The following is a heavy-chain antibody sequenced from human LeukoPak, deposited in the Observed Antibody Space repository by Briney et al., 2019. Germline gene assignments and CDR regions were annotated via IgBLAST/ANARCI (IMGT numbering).Heavy chain of an antibody. J-gene: IGHJ5*02. V-gene: IGHV5-51*01. CDR2: IYPGDSDT. D-gene: IGHD6-6*01. Sequence: GESLKISCKGSGYSFTTHWIAWVRQMPGKGLEWMGIIYPGDSDTTYSPSFQGQVSISVDKSISTAYLQWSSLKASDTAMYYCARQVTQSLASHRVWFDPWGQGTLVTVSS. CDR3: ARQVTQSLASHRVWFDP. CDR1: GYSFTTHW.